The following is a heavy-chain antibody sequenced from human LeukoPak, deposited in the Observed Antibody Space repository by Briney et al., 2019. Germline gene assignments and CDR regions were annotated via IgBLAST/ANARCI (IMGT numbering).Heavy chain of an antibody. CDR2: IMPIFGTA. J-gene: IGHJ4*02. Sequence: ASVKVSCKASGDTFSKYAINWVRQAPGQGLEWMGGIMPIFGTADYEQTFQGRVTITADRSTSTAYMELSSLRSEDTAIYYCAAVDSYYFDTSGSPLDYWGQGTLVTVSS. CDR3: AAVDSYYFDTSGSPLDY. V-gene: IGHV1-69*06. CDR1: GDTFSKYA. D-gene: IGHD3-22*01.